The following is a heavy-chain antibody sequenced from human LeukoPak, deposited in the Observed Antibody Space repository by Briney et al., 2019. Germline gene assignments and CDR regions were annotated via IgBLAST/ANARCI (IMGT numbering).Heavy chain of an antibody. Sequence: ASVKVSCKASGYTFTGYYMHWVRQAPGQGLERMGWINPNSGGTSYAQKFQGRVTMTRDTSISTAYMELSSLRSDDTAVYYCARDRSYPSYYFDSWGQGTLVTVSS. CDR3: ARDRSYPSYYFDS. D-gene: IGHD3-16*02. V-gene: IGHV1-2*02. J-gene: IGHJ4*02. CDR1: GYTFTGYY. CDR2: INPNSGGT.